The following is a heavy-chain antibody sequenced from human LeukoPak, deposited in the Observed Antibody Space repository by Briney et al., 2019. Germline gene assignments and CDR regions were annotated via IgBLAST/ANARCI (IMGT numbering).Heavy chain of an antibody. CDR3: ARAPGGPPSYYMVV. D-gene: IGHD1-1*01. J-gene: IGHJ6*03. CDR1: GGSFSGYY. V-gene: IGHV4-59*01. CDR2: IYYSGST. Sequence: SETLSLTCAVYGGSFSGYYWSWIRQPPGKGLEWIGYIYYSGSTNYNPSLKSRVTISVDTSKNQFSLKLSSVTAADTAVYYCARAPGGPPSYYMVVWGKGTTVTVSS.